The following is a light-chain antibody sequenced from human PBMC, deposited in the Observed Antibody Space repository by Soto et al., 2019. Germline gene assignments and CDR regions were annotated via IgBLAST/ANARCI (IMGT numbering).Light chain of an antibody. J-gene: IGLJ3*02. Sequence: QSALTQPAAVSGSTGQSITISCTGTNRDVGSYNLVSWYQQHPAKAPKLMIFEGSKRPSGVSNRFSGSKSGKTASLTISGLQAEDEADYYCCSYAGSSTLVFGGGTQLTVL. CDR1: NRDVGSYNL. CDR2: EGS. V-gene: IGLV2-23*01. CDR3: CSYAGSSTLV.